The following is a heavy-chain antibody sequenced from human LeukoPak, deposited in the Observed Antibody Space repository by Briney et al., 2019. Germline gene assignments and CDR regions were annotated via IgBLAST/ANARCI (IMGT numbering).Heavy chain of an antibody. D-gene: IGHD1-26*01. V-gene: IGHV4-30-2*01. Sequence: SETLSLTCTVSGGSISSGGYYWSWIRQPPGKGLEWIGYIYHSGSTYYNPSLKSRVTISVDRSKNQFSLKLSSVTAADTAVYYCASSKWAFDIWGQGTMVTVSS. J-gene: IGHJ3*02. CDR3: ASSKWAFDI. CDR1: GGSISSGGYY. CDR2: IYHSGST.